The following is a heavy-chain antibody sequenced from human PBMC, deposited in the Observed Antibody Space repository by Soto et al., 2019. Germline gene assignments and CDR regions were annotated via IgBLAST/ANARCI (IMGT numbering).Heavy chain of an antibody. CDR1: GYTLTELS. J-gene: IGHJ4*02. CDR2: FDPEDGET. D-gene: IGHD3-10*01. Sequence: ASVKVSCEVSGYTLTELSMHWVRQAPGKGLEWMGGFDPEDGETIYAQKFQGRVTMTEDTSTDTAYMELSSLRSEDTAVYYCATVGEGDLGFFIWGQGTLVTVSS. CDR3: ATVGEGDLGFFI. V-gene: IGHV1-24*01.